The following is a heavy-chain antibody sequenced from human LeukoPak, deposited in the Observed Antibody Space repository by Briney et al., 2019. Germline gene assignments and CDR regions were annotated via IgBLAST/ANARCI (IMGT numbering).Heavy chain of an antibody. CDR2: IWSDGSNK. V-gene: IGHV3-33*01. CDR1: GFTFSGYG. J-gene: IGHJ4*02. CDR3: ARVARSDYDILTGYFDY. Sequence: GKSLRLSCAASGFTFSGYGMHWVRQAPGKGLEWVTVIWSDGSNKYYADSVKGRFTISRDNSKNTLYLQMNSLRAEDTAVYYCARVARSDYDILTGYFDYWGQGTLVTVSS. D-gene: IGHD3-9*01.